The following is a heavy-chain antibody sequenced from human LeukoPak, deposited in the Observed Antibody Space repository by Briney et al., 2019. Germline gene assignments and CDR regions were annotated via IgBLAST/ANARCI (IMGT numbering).Heavy chain of an antibody. J-gene: IGHJ4*02. Sequence: SETLSLSCTVSGASFDNSYCWTWGRPPPGKRPEWIGTIYSSEFTYYSPSLRSRVTISADTSKNLFSLRLTSVTAADTAVYYCARGSDDYKLGNYWGQGILVTVSS. D-gene: IGHD4/OR15-4a*01. CDR1: GASFDNSYC. V-gene: IGHV4-39*01. CDR3: ARGSDDYKLGNY. CDR2: IYSSEFT.